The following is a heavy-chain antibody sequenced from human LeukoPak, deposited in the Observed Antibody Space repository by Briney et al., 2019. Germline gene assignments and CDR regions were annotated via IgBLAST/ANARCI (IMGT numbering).Heavy chain of an antibody. D-gene: IGHD2-2*01. Sequence: PSETLSLTCTVSGDSISSYYWSWIRQPPGKGLEWIGEINHSGSTNYNPSLKSRVTISVDTSKNQFSLKLSSVTAADTAVYYCASSVVVVPAAPLDYWGQGTLVTVSS. V-gene: IGHV4-34*01. J-gene: IGHJ4*02. CDR3: ASSVVVVPAAPLDY. CDR2: INHSGST. CDR1: GDSISSYY.